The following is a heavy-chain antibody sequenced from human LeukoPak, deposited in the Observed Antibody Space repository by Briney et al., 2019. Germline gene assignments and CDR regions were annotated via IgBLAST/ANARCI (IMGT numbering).Heavy chain of an antibody. Sequence: AGGSLRLSCAASGFTFSDYYMSWIRQAPGKGLEWVSYISSSGSTIYYADSVKGRFTISRDNAKNSLYLQMNSLRAEDTAVYYCARGMMDYGDYVAFDYWGQGTLVTVSS. CDR1: GFTFSDYY. CDR2: ISSSGSTI. CDR3: ARGMMDYGDYVAFDY. J-gene: IGHJ4*02. V-gene: IGHV3-11*01. D-gene: IGHD4-17*01.